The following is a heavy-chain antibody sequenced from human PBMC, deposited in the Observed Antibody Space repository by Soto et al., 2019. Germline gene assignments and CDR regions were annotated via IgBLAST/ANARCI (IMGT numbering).Heavy chain of an antibody. CDR1: GYSFTKYY. Sequence: QVHLVQSGAEVKKPGASVKLSCKASGYSFTKYYLHWVRQAPGQGLEWMGIINTSGGSASYAPKFHGRVTMTRDTSTTTVYMELSSLRSEDTAVYYCARDPGLPVAFNWFDTWGQGTRVTVSA. CDR3: ARDPGLPVAFNWFDT. J-gene: IGHJ5*02. V-gene: IGHV1-46*01. CDR2: INTSGGSA.